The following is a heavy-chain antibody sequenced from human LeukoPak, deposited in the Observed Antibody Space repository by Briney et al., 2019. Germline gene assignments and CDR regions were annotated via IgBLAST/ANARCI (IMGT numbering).Heavy chain of an antibody. V-gene: IGHV1-69*04. CDR3: AIDTVTTYGY. CDR2: IIPILGIA. J-gene: IGHJ4*02. Sequence: SVTVSCKASGGTFSSYAISWVRQAPGQGLEWMGRIIPILGIANYAQKFQGRVTITADKSTSTAYMELSSLRSEDTAVYYCAIDTVTTYGYWGQGTLVTVSS. CDR1: GGTFSSYA. D-gene: IGHD4-17*01.